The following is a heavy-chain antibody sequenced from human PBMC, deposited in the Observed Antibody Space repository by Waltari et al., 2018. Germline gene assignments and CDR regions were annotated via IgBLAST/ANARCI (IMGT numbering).Heavy chain of an antibody. D-gene: IGHD3-16*01. Sequence: QVQLQESGPGLVKPSETLSLTCAVSGYSISSGYYWGWIRQPPGKGLEWIGSIYHSGSTYYNPSLKSRVTISVDTSKNQFSLKLSSVTAADTAVYYCARGGGELWDKDYWGQGTLVTVSS. CDR3: ARGGGELWDKDY. CDR2: IYHSGST. V-gene: IGHV4-38-2*01. J-gene: IGHJ4*02. CDR1: GYSISSGYY.